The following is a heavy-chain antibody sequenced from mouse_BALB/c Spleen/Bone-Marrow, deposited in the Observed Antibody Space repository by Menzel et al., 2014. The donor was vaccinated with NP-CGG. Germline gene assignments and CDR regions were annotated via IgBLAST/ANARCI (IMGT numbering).Heavy chain of an antibody. CDR3: ASMITTAWSAY. CDR2: IWAGGST. Sequence: VQLVESGPGLVAPSQSLSITCTVSGFSLTSYGVHWVRQPPGKGLEWLGVIWAGGSTNYNSALMSRLSISKDNSKSQVFLKMNSLQTDDTAMYYCASMITTAWSAYWGQGTLVTVSA. J-gene: IGHJ3*01. CDR1: GFSLTSYG. D-gene: IGHD2-4*01. V-gene: IGHV2-9*02.